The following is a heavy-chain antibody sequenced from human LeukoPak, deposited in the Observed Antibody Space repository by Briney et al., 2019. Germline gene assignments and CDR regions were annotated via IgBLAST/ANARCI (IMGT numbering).Heavy chain of an antibody. Sequence: PGGSLRLSCAASGFTFSNFGIHWVRQAPGKGLEWVALISYDGSNQYYADSVKGRFTTSRDNSKSTLYLQMNSLRPEDTADYYCAKGYYYDSSGYYQHFDHWGQGTLVTVSS. CDR2: ISYDGSNQ. V-gene: IGHV3-30*18. CDR1: GFTFSNFG. D-gene: IGHD3-22*01. CDR3: AKGYYYDSSGYYQHFDH. J-gene: IGHJ4*02.